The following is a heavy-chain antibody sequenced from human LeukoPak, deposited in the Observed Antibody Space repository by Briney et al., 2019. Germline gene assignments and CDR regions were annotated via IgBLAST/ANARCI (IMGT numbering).Heavy chain of an antibody. Sequence: ASVKVSCKVSGYTLTELSMHWVRQAPGKGLEWMGGFDPEDGETIYAQKFQGRVTMTEDTSTDTAYMELSSLRSEDTAVYYCARDPHYCDSSGPFDYWGQGTLVTVSS. CDR3: ARDPHYCDSSGPFDY. CDR1: GYTLTELS. D-gene: IGHD3-22*01. CDR2: FDPEDGET. V-gene: IGHV1-24*01. J-gene: IGHJ4*02.